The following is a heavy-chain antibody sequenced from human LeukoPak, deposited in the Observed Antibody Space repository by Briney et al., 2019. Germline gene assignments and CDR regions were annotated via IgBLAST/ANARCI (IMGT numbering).Heavy chain of an antibody. CDR3: AKDRSVSDY. J-gene: IGHJ4*02. D-gene: IGHD2-8*01. V-gene: IGHV3-23*01. CDR2: VSGDGGTT. Sequence: GGSLRRSCSASGFTFNSYGMGWVRQAPGKGLEWVSDVSGDGGTTYYADSVRGRFTISRDNSTNTLYLQMNSLRAEDTAVYYCAKDRSVSDYWGQGTLVTVSS. CDR1: GFTFNSYG.